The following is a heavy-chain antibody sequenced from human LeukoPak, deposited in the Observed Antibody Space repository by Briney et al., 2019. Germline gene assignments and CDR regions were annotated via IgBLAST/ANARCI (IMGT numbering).Heavy chain of an antibody. V-gene: IGHV1-18*01. Sequence: ASVKVSCKASGYTFTSYGISWVRQAPGQGLEWMGWISAYNGNTNHAQKLQGRVTMTTDTSTSTAYMELRSLRSDDTAVYYCARDRSITMVRGVMLYYYYGMDVWGQGTTVTASS. D-gene: IGHD3-10*01. CDR2: ISAYNGNT. J-gene: IGHJ6*02. CDR3: ARDRSITMVRGVMLYYYYGMDV. CDR1: GYTFTSYG.